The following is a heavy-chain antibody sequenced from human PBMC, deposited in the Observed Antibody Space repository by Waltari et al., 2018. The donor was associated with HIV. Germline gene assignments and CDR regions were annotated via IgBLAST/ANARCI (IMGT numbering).Heavy chain of an antibody. V-gene: IGHV3-7*01. Sequence: EVQLVESGGGVVQPGGSLRLSCAAAGFTFGKYWMTWVRQTPGKGLEWVANIKQDGSERYYVDSVKGRFTISRDNAKNSLYLQMNSLTAEDTAVYYCARDQRSMASFDYWGQGTLVTVSS. J-gene: IGHJ4*02. CDR3: ARDQRSMASFDY. CDR1: GFTFGKYW. D-gene: IGHD3-10*01. CDR2: IKQDGSER.